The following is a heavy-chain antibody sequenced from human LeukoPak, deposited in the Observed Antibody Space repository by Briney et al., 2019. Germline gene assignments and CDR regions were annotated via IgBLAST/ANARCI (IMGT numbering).Heavy chain of an antibody. CDR1: GFPFSISF. CDR2: IYSDGNTT. Sequence: PGGGPRVSCVAPGFPFSISFGHLGRQPPGEGGGWGSRIYSDGNTTNYADSVKGRFTISRDNAKNTLYLQMNSLRAEDTAVYYCARDQGSTSRGIDYWGQGTLVTVSS. V-gene: IGHV3-74*01. J-gene: IGHJ4*02. D-gene: IGHD2-2*01. CDR3: ARDQGSTSRGIDY.